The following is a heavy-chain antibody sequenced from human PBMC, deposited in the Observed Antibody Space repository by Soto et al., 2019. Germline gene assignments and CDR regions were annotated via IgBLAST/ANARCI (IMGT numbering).Heavy chain of an antibody. D-gene: IGHD6-13*01. CDR1: GFTFSRDS. CDR3: ARADSRMDAFDI. CDR2: ISSSSSTI. V-gene: IGHV3-48*01. Sequence: GGSLRLSCAASGFTFSRDSMNWVRQAPGKGLEWVSYISSSSSTIYYADSVKGRFTISRDNAKNSLYLQMNSLRAEDTAVYYCARADSRMDAFDIWGQGTMVTVS. J-gene: IGHJ3*02.